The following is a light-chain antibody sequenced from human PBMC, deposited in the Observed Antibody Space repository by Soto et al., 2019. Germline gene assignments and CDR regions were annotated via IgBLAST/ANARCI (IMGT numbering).Light chain of an antibody. Sequence: IVLTQSPGTLSLSPGERATLSCSASQSVSNNYLAWYQQKPGQAPRLLIYGASSRATGIPDRFSGSGSGTDFTLTISRLEPEDFAVYYCQQYGSSPKTFGQGTKVDIK. V-gene: IGKV3-20*01. CDR1: QSVSNNY. CDR3: QQYGSSPKT. J-gene: IGKJ1*01. CDR2: GAS.